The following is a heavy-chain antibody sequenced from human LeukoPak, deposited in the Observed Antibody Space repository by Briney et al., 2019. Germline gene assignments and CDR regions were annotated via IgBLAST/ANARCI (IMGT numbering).Heavy chain of an antibody. Sequence: PGGSLRLSCAASGFTFSSSPMSWVRQAPGKGLDWVSSISADGPTYYADSVKGRFTISRDNSKNTLYLQMNSLRGEGTAVYYCAKVSQWGNSRWYEGDWGQGTLVTVSS. D-gene: IGHD6-13*01. CDR3: AKVSQWGNSRWYEGD. CDR1: GFTFSSSP. J-gene: IGHJ4*02. V-gene: IGHV3-23*01. CDR2: ISADGPT.